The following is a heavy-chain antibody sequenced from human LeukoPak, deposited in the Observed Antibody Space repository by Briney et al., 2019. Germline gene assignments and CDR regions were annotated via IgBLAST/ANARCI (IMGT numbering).Heavy chain of an antibody. CDR1: GYTFTSYD. CDR2: MNPNRGKT. CDR3: ARIISWIQLWQQKRRRGHDAFDI. J-gene: IGHJ3*02. D-gene: IGHD5-18*01. Sequence: GASVKVSCKASGYTFTSYDINWVRQATGQGLEWMGWMNPNRGKTGYAQKFQGRGTITRNTSLSTRYMELSSLRAEDTAVYYCARIISWIQLWQQKRRRGHDAFDIWGQGTMVTVSS. V-gene: IGHV1-8*03.